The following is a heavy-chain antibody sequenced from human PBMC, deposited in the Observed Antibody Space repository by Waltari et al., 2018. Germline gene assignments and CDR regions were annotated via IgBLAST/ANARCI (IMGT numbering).Heavy chain of an antibody. J-gene: IGHJ5*02. CDR2: IYHSGST. CDR3: ARASVHYGSGSYGP. Sequence: VQLVESGGGLVKPGGSLRLSCAASGFTFSSYSMNWVRPAPGKGLEWIGSIYHSGSTYYNPSLKSRVTISVDTSKNQFSLKLSSVTAADTAVYYCARASVHYGSGSYGPWGQGTLVTVSS. CDR1: GFTFSSYS. V-gene: IGHV4-38-2*01. D-gene: IGHD3-10*01.